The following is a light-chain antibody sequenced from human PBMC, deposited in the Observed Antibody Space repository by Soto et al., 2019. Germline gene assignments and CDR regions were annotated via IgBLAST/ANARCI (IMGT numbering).Light chain of an antibody. CDR1: QSVSSS. V-gene: IGKV3-11*01. J-gene: IGKJ4*01. CDR2: DAS. CDR3: QQRSSWPLT. Sequence: EIVLTQSPATLSLSPGETATLSCRASQSVSSSLAWYQQKPGQTPRLLIYDASNRATGIPARFSGSGSGTDVTLTVSSLEPEDFAVYYCQQRSSWPLTFGGWTKVEIK.